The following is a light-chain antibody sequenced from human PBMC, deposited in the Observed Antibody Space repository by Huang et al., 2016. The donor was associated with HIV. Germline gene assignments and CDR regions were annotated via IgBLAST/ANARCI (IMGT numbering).Light chain of an antibody. CDR2: DAS. Sequence: EVVLTQSPATLSVSPGERATLSCRASQTISNNLAWYQQRPGQAPRLVSYDASTRATGIPVRFSGSGSGTEFTLFISSLQSEDFAIYYCQQYNNWPRTFGQGTKVEIK. CDR1: QTISNN. J-gene: IGKJ1*01. V-gene: IGKV3-15*01. CDR3: QQYNNWPRT.